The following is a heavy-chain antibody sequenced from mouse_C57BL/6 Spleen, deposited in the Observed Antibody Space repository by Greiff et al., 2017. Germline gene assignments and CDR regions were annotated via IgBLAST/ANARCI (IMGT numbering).Heavy chain of an antibody. CDR1: GFNIKASY. V-gene: IGHV14-1*01. D-gene: IGHD1-1*01. Sequence: VQLQQSGAELVRPGASVKLSCPASGFNIKASYMHWVKQRPERGLGWIGRIDPGVGDTEYAAKFQGKATMTAEPTSNTAYRQLSSLTTEDTAVYSCTTYDFIYGSSPFAYWGQGTTRTVSS. J-gene: IGHJ2*01. CDR2: IDPGVGDT. CDR3: TTYDFIYGSSPFAY.